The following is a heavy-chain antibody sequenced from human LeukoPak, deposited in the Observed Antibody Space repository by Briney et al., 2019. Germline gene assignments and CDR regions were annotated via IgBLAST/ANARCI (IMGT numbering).Heavy chain of an antibody. CDR1: GFTFSSYW. CDR3: ARGPSGGNGFSY. Sequence: PGGSLRLSCAASGFTFSSYWMSWVRQAPGQGLEWVANIKQDGSERYYVDSVKGRFTISRDNAKNSPYLQMNSLRAVDTAVYYCARGPSGGNGFSYWGLGTLVTVSS. J-gene: IGHJ4*02. V-gene: IGHV3-7*04. D-gene: IGHD2-15*01. CDR2: IKQDGSER.